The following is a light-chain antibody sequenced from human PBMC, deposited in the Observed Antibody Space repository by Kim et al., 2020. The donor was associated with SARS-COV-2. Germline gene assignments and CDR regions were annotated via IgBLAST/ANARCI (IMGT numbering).Light chain of an antibody. Sequence: GQKVTISCSGSSSNIGINYVSWYQQLPGTAPKLLIYDNNERPSGIPDRFSASKSGTSATLGITGLQTGDEADYYCGTWDNSLNNMVFGGGTQLTVL. J-gene: IGLJ2*01. CDR2: DNN. V-gene: IGLV1-51*01. CDR3: GTWDNSLNNMV. CDR1: SSNIGINY.